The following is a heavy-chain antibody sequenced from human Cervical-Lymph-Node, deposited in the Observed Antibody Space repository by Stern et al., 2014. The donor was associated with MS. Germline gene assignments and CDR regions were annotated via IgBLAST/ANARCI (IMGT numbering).Heavy chain of an antibody. CDR2: IFQSGST. V-gene: IGHV4-59*11. J-gene: IGHJ5*02. D-gene: IGHD1-14*01. CDR3: ARETES. CDR1: GASFSTHF. Sequence: QLQLQESGPGLVKPSETLSLTCNVSGASFSTHFWSWIRQPPGKALEWIGCIFQSGSTYYNPSLKSRVTISIDTYRNQFSMKLTSVTAADTAVYYCARETESWGQGTLVTVSS.